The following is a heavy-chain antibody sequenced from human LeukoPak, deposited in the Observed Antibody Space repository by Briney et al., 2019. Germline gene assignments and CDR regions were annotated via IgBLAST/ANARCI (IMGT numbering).Heavy chain of an antibody. CDR2: ISSSSSTI. V-gene: IGHV3-48*04. J-gene: IGHJ1*01. CDR3: ARGGYSSTLYGRYQH. Sequence: GGSLRLSCAASGFTFNRYSMNWVRQAPGKGLEWVSYISSSSSTIYYADSMKGRFSISRDNARNSLYLQMNSLRADDTAVYYCARGGYSSTLYGRYQHWGQGTLVTVSP. D-gene: IGHD6-13*01. CDR1: GFTFNRYS.